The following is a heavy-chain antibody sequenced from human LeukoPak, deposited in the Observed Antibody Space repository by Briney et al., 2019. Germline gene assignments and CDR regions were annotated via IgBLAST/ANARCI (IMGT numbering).Heavy chain of an antibody. J-gene: IGHJ4*02. CDR2: ISSSSSYI. V-gene: IGHV3-21*01. CDR1: GFTFSSYS. Sequence: GGSLRLSCAASGFTFSSYSMNWVRQAPGKGLEWVSSISSSSSYIYYADSVKGRFTISRDNAKNTLYVQMNSLRAEDTAVYYCTRARNGSLDYWGQGTLVTVSS. CDR3: TRARNGSLDY. D-gene: IGHD6-19*01.